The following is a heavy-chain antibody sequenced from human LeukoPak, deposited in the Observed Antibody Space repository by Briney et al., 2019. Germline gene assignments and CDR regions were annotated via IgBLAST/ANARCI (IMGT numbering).Heavy chain of an antibody. CDR2: IWYDGSNK. CDR1: GFTFSSYG. V-gene: IGHV3-33*01. Sequence: GGSLRLSCAASGFTFSSYGMHWVRQAPGKGLEWVAVIWYDGSNKYYADSVKGRFTISRDNSKNTLYLQMNSLRAEDTAVYYCARAVAGTLYYFDYWGQGTLVTVSS. D-gene: IGHD6-19*01. CDR3: ARAVAGTLYYFDY. J-gene: IGHJ4*02.